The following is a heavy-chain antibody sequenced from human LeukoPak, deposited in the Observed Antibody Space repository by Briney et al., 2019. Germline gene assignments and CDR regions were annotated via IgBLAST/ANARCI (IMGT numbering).Heavy chain of an antibody. V-gene: IGHV3-30*07. J-gene: IGHJ4*02. CDR2: ISYDGSNK. CDR3: ARGGPQYCDGDCYLDY. D-gene: IGHD2-21*02. Sequence: GGSLRLSCAASGFTFSSYAMHWVRQAPGKGLEWVAVISYDGSNKYYADSVKGRFTISRDNAKNSLYLQMNSLRAEDTAVHYCARGGPQYCDGDCYLDYWGQGTLVTVSS. CDR1: GFTFSSYA.